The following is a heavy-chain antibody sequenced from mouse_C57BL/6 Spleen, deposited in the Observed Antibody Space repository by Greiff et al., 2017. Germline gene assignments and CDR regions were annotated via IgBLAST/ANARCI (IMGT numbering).Heavy chain of an antibody. J-gene: IGHJ4*01. CDR3: ARGDDGYYEGGAMDY. Sequence: VQLQESGAELARPGASVKLSCKASGYTFTSYGISWVKQRTGQGLEWIGEIYPRSGNTYYNEKFKGKATLTADQSSSTAYMELRSLTSEDSAVYFCARGDDGYYEGGAMDYWGQGTSVTVSS. CDR2: IYPRSGNT. V-gene: IGHV1-81*01. D-gene: IGHD2-3*01. CDR1: GYTFTSYG.